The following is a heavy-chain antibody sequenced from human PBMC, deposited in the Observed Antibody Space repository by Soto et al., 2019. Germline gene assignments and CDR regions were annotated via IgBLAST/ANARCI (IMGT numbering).Heavy chain of an antibody. CDR2: ISGSGGST. CDR1: GFTFSSYA. CDR3: AKEFSYYGDYVQYYFDY. D-gene: IGHD4-17*01. Sequence: EVQLLESGGGLVQPGGSLRLSCAASGFTFSSYAMSWVRQAPGKGLEWVSAISGSGGSTYYADSVKGRFTISRDNSKNTLYLQMNSLGAEDTAVYYCAKEFSYYGDYVQYYFDYWGQGTLVTVSS. V-gene: IGHV3-23*01. J-gene: IGHJ4*02.